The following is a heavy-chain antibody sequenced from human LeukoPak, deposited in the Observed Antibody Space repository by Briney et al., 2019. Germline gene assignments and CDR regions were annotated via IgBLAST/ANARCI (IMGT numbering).Heavy chain of an antibody. Sequence: ASVKVSCKASGYTFTSYDIHWVRQATGQGLAWMGWMNPNSGNTGYAQKFQGRVTMTRNTSISTAYMELSSLRSEDTAVYYCGLISGSYLYYYYGMDVWGQGTTVTVSS. V-gene: IGHV1-8*01. J-gene: IGHJ6*02. CDR2: MNPNSGNT. CDR3: GLISGSYLYYYYGMDV. D-gene: IGHD1-26*01. CDR1: GYTFTSYD.